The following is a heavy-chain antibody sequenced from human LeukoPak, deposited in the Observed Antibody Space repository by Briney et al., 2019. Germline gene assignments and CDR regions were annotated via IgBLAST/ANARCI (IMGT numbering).Heavy chain of an antibody. CDR1: GYTFTGYY. D-gene: IGHD1-26*01. J-gene: IGHJ4*02. V-gene: IGHV1-2*02. Sequence: ASVKVSCKASGYTFTGYYMHWVRQSPGQGLEWMGWINPNSGGTNYAQKFQGRVTITRDTSISTAYMELSRLRSDDTAVYYCAREVIVGATSCFGYWGQGTLVTVSS. CDR2: INPNSGGT. CDR3: AREVIVGATSCFGY.